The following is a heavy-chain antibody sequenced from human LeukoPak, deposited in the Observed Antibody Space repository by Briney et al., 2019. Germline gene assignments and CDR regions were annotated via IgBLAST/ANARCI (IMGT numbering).Heavy chain of an antibody. Sequence: GGSLRLSCAASGFIFSNNWMTWVRQAPWKGLEWVASVKKDGNEKSYVDSVKGRFTISRDNAKNSLYLQMNSLRVEDTAVYYCARGPPYGSRSDYFDYWGQGALVTVSS. CDR3: ARGPPYGSRSDYFDY. J-gene: IGHJ4*02. D-gene: IGHD3-10*01. CDR2: VKKDGNEK. CDR1: GFIFSNNW. V-gene: IGHV3-7*01.